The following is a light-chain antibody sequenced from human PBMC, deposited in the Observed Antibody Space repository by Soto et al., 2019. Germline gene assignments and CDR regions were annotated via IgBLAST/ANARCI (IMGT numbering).Light chain of an antibody. V-gene: IGLV2-23*01. CDR2: EGS. CDR3: CSNAASDTWV. Sequence: QSALTQPASVSGSPGQSITISCAGTSSDVGSYNLVSWYQQHPGKAPKLMIYEGSKRPSGVSNRFSGSKSGNTASLTISGLQAEDEADYYCCSNAASDTWVFGGGTKLTVL. J-gene: IGLJ3*02. CDR1: SSDVGSYNL.